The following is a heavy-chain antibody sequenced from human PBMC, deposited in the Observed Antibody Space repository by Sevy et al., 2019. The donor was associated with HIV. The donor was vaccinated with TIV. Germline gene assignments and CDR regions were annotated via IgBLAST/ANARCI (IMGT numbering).Heavy chain of an antibody. CDR3: AGPTLTYSSGWSYYDS. CDR2: INYSGST. J-gene: IGHJ4*02. Sequence: SETLSLTCTVSSASISSSGYYWGWIRQPPRKGLEWIASINYSGSTFYNPSLKSRVTISSDTSKNQFSLKLNSVTAADTAIYYCAGPTLTYSSGWSYYDSWGQGTVVTVSS. D-gene: IGHD6-19*01. CDR1: SASISSSGYY. V-gene: IGHV4-39*01.